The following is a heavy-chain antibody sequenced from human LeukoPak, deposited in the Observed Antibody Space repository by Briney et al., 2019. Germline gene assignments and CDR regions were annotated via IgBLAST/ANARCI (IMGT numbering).Heavy chain of an antibody. Sequence: PSETLSLTCTVSGGSISSYYWSWIRQPPGKGLEWIGYIYYSGSTNYNPSLKSRVTISVDTSKNQFSLKLSSVTAADTAVYYCARLRKGGYNDAFDIWGQGTMVTVSS. V-gene: IGHV4-59*12. CDR1: GGSISSYY. J-gene: IGHJ3*02. CDR2: IYYSGST. D-gene: IGHD3-22*01. CDR3: ARLRKGGYNDAFDI.